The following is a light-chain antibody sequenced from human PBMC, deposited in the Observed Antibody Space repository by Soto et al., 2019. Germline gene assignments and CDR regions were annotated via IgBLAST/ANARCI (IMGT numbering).Light chain of an antibody. Sequence: QSVLTQPPSASGSPGQSVTISCTGTKSDIGVYDFVSWYQHHPGKAPRLIIYEVVQRPSGVPDRFSGSKSANTASLTVSGLLDDDEADYFCASFRSGTILVFGSGTKVTVL. CDR1: KSDIGVYDF. V-gene: IGLV2-8*01. CDR3: ASFRSGTILV. J-gene: IGLJ1*01. CDR2: EVV.